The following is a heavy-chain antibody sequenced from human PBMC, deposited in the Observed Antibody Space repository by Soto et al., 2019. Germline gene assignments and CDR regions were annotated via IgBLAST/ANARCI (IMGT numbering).Heavy chain of an antibody. CDR3: AKGSGSSRTHYFDY. V-gene: IGHV3-23*01. J-gene: IGHJ4*02. D-gene: IGHD6-13*01. Sequence: GSLRLSCAASGFSFNSYVMSWVRQAPGKGLEWVSAITGSGGDSHHADSVKGRFAISRDNTKNTLYLQMNSLRAEDTAIYYCAKGSGSSRTHYFDYWGQGTPVTVSS. CDR1: GFSFNSYV. CDR2: ITGSGGDS.